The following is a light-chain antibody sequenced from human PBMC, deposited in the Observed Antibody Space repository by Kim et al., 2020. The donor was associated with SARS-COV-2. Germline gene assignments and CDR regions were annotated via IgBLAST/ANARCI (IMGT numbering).Light chain of an antibody. V-gene: IGLV3-1*01. CDR3: QAWDSSTPEV. J-gene: IGLJ3*02. CDR1: KSGDKH. CDR2: QDS. Sequence: PPRQTASTTCSGEKSGDKHACRYQKKPVQSPALFIYQDSKRPSGIPQRFSVSNSRNTATLTLSGTQAMDEAHYYCQAWDSSTPEVFGGGTQLTVL.